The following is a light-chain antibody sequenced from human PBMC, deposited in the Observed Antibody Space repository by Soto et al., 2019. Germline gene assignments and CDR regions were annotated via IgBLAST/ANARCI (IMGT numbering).Light chain of an antibody. CDR2: GAS. J-gene: IGKJ2*01. CDR3: QQYGSSPPYT. V-gene: IGKV3-20*01. Sequence: EMVLTQYPGTLSLSPGERATLSCRASQSVSSSYLAWYQQKPGQAPRLLIYGASSSATGIPDRFSGSGSGTDFTLTISRLEPEDFAVYYCQQYGSSPPYTFGQGTNLEIK. CDR1: QSVSSSY.